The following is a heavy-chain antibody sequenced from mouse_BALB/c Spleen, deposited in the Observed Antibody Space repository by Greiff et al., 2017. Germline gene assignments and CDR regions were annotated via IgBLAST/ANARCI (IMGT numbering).Heavy chain of an antibody. D-gene: IGHD2-10*01. J-gene: IGHJ4*01. CDR3: ARSTLPYYGNYFYAMDY. CDR2: ISSGGST. V-gene: IGHV5-6-5*01. Sequence: EVKLEESGGGLVKPGGSLKLSCAASGFTFSSYAMSWVRQTPEKRLEWVASISSGGSTYYPDSVKGRFTISRDNARNILYLQMSSLRSEDTAMYYCARSTLPYYGNYFYAMDYWGQGTSVTVSS. CDR1: GFTFSSYA.